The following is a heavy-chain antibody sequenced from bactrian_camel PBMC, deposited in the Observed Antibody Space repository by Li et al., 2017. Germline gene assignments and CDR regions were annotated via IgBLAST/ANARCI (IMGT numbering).Heavy chain of an antibody. J-gene: IGHJ4*01. CDR3: AGEVKLGWGDCNDGPGEYIY. Sequence: HVQLVESGGGSVQAGGSLRLSCTASGIQRKGYCLGWFRQVPGKDRVRVAAIYTAADNAYSADSVKGRFTISQDTANNTVYLQMDSLKPDDTAMYYCAGEVKLGWGDCNDGPGEYIYWGQGTQVTVS. CDR1: GIQRKGYC. D-gene: IGHD5*01. V-gene: IGHV3S1*01. CDR2: IYTAADNA.